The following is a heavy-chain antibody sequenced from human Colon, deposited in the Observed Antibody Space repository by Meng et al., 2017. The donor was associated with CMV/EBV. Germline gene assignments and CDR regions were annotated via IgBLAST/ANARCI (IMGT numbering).Heavy chain of an antibody. V-gene: IGHV6-1*01. Sequence: TCAISGDSVSTNSGAWNWLRQSPSRGLEWLGRTYYRSKWYNDYAVSVKSRITINPDTSKNQFSLQLTSVTPEDTAVYYCAKSLPYFDYWGQGTLVTVSS. CDR3: AKSLPYFDY. CDR1: GDSVSTNSGA. CDR2: TYYRSKWYN. J-gene: IGHJ4*02. D-gene: IGHD2-15*01.